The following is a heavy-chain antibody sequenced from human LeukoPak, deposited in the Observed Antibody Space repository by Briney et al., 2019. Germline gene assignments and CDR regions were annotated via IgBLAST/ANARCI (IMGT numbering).Heavy chain of an antibody. Sequence: GGSLRLSCAASGFTFSGFWMSWVRQAPGKGLEWVANIKQDGSEKYYVDSVEGRFTISRDNAKNSLYLQMNSLRADDTAVYFCARLGVAVAATLWSWGQGSLVTVSS. CDR3: ARLGVAVAATLWS. CDR1: GFTFSGFW. D-gene: IGHD2-15*01. J-gene: IGHJ4*02. V-gene: IGHV3-7*01. CDR2: IKQDGSEK.